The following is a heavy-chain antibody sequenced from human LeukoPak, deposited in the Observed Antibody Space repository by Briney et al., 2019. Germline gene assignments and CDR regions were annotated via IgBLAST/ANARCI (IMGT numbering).Heavy chain of an antibody. Sequence: SGGSLRLSCAASGFTFSSYRMSWVRQAPGKGLEWVANIKQDGSEKYYVDSVKGRFTISRDNAKNSLYLQMNSLRAEDTAVYYCARIKYNSNWWEAFDIWGQGTMVTVSS. CDR3: ARIKYNSNWWEAFDI. CDR1: GFTFSSYR. CDR2: IKQDGSEK. D-gene: IGHD6-13*01. V-gene: IGHV3-7*04. J-gene: IGHJ3*02.